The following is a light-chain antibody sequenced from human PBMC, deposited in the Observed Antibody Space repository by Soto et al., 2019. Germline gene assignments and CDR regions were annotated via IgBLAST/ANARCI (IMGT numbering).Light chain of an antibody. J-gene: IGKJ2*01. CDR1: QSVSSN. CDR3: QQYNNWPPYT. Sequence: EIVMTQSPATLSVSPGERATLSCRASQSVSSNLAWYQQKPGQAPRLLIYGASTRPTGIPARFSGSGSGTEFTLTISSLQSEDFAVYYCQQYNNWPPYTFGQGTKLEIE. V-gene: IGKV3-15*01. CDR2: GAS.